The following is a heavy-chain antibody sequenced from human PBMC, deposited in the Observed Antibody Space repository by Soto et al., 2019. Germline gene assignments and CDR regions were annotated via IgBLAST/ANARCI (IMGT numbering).Heavy chain of an antibody. V-gene: IGHV3-30-3*01. J-gene: IGHJ4*02. CDR1: GFTFSRYP. CDR2: ISYDGSEK. CDR3: AKDHQTYNWDYLFDS. D-gene: IGHD1-7*01. Sequence: GGSLSLSCEASGFTFSRYPLHWVRQAPGKGLEWVAVISYDGSEKYPADSVKGRFTLSRDNSKNMVYLQMDSLRVEDTAVYYCAKDHQTYNWDYLFDSWGPGTLVTVSS.